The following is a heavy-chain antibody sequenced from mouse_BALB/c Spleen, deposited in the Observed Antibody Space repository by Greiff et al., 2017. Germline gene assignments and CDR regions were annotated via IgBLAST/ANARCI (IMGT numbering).Heavy chain of an antibody. CDR3: ARGTTVAGFDY. CDR1: GYAFSSYW. CDR2: IYPGDGDT. J-gene: IGHJ2*01. D-gene: IGHD1-1*01. V-gene: IGHV1-80*01. Sequence: VKLVESGAELVRPGSSVKISCKASGYAFSSYWMNWVKQRPGQGLEWIGQIYPGDGDTNYNGKFKGKATLTADKSSSTAYMQLSSLTSEDSAVYFCARGTTVAGFDYWGQGTTLTVSS.